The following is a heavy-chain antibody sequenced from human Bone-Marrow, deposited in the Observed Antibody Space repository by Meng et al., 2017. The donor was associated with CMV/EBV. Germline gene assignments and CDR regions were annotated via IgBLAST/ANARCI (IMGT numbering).Heavy chain of an antibody. J-gene: IGHJ4*02. CDR2: IYYSGST. Sequence: SETLSLTCTVSGGSISSSSYYWGWIRQPPGKGLEWIGSIYYSGSTYHSPSLKSRATISLDTSRNQFSLKLTSVTAADTAVYYCGRDVWQQLVASHCGQGKLVTASS. CDR3: GRDVWQQLVASH. V-gene: IGHV4-39*07. CDR1: GGSISSSSYY. D-gene: IGHD6-13*01.